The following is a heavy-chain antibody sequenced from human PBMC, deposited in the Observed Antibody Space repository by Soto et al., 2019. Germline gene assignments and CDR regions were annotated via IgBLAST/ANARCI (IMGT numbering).Heavy chain of an antibody. CDR3: AREGDRPYYYYDMDV. J-gene: IGHJ6*02. Sequence: QVQLVQSGNEVKKPGASVNVSCKASGYSFTRYGISWVRQAPGQGLEWMGWISGYNGKTKYAQKLQGRVSMTTDTSTSTAYMELRSLGSDDTAVYYCAREGDRPYYYYDMDVWGQGTTVTVSS. CDR2: ISGYNGKT. CDR1: GYSFTRYG. D-gene: IGHD3-16*01. V-gene: IGHV1-18*01.